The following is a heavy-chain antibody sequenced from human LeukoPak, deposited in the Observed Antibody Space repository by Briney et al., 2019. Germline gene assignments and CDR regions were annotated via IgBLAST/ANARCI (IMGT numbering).Heavy chain of an antibody. D-gene: IGHD2-8*01. Sequence: SVKVSCKASGGTFSSYAISWVRQAPGQGLEWMGRIIPIFGIANYAQKFQGRVTITADKSTSTAYMELSSLSSEDTAVYYCAIGYCTNGVCPPYDSREKYYFDYWGQGTLVTVSS. V-gene: IGHV1-69*04. CDR2: IIPIFGIA. J-gene: IGHJ4*02. CDR1: GGTFSSYA. CDR3: AIGYCTNGVCPPYDSREKYYFDY.